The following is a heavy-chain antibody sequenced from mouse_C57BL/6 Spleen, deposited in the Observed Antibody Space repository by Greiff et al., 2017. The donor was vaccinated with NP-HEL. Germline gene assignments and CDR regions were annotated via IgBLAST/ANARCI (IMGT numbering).Heavy chain of an antibody. J-gene: IGHJ3*01. CDR2: ISSGGDYI. Sequence: EVKLMESGEGLVKPGGSLKLSCAASGFTFSSYAMSWVRQTPEKRLEWVAYISSGGDYIYYADTVKGRFTISRDNARNTLYLQMSSLKSEDTAMYYCTREGVLLLRFAYWGQGTLVTVSA. D-gene: IGHD1-1*01. CDR1: GFTFSSYA. CDR3: TREGVLLLRFAY. V-gene: IGHV5-9-1*02.